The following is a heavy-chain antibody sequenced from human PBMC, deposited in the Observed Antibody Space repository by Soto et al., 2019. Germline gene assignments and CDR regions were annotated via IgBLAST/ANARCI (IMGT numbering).Heavy chain of an antibody. Sequence: TGGSLRLSCAASGFTFSSYAMSWVRQAPGKGLEWVSAISGSGGSTYYADSVKGRFTISRDNSKNTLYLQMNSLRAEDTAVYYCAKVNSSGYYPNWFDPWGQGTLVTVSS. V-gene: IGHV3-23*01. CDR2: ISGSGGST. J-gene: IGHJ5*02. CDR3: AKVNSSGYYPNWFDP. D-gene: IGHD3-22*01. CDR1: GFTFSSYA.